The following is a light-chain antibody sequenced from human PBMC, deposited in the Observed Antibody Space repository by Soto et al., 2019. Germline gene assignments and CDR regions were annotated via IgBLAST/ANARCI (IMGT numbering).Light chain of an antibody. CDR1: SSDVGGYNY. Sequence: QSALTQPASVSGSPGQSITISCTGTSSDVGGYNYVSWYQQHPGKAPKLMIFDVSNRPSGVSNRFPGSKSGNTASLTIPELQAEDEADYYCSSYTSSSPVFGGGTKLTVL. V-gene: IGLV2-14*01. J-gene: IGLJ2*01. CDR2: DVS. CDR3: SSYTSSSPV.